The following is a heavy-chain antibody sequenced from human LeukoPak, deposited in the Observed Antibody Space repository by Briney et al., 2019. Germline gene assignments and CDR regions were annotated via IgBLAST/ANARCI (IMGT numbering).Heavy chain of an antibody. CDR1: GYSISSGYY. J-gene: IGHJ4*02. CDR2: IYHSGST. Sequence: SETLSLTCAVSGYSISSGYYWGWIRQPPGKGLEWIGSIYHSGSTYYNPPLKSRVTISVDTSKNQFSLKLSSVTAAGTAVYYCARLLLAARRRSFDYWGQGTLVTVSS. CDR3: ARLLLAARRRSFDY. D-gene: IGHD6-6*01. V-gene: IGHV4-38-2*01.